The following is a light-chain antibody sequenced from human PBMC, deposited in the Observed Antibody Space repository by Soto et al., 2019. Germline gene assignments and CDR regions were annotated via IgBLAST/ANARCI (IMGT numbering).Light chain of an antibody. J-gene: IGKJ1*01. V-gene: IGKV3-20*01. CDR1: QSVSSSF. CDR3: QQSYSTLRT. CDR2: GAS. Sequence: EIVLTQSPGTLSLSPGEGATLSCRASQSVSSSFVAWYQQKPGQAPRLLIYGASSRATGIPDRFSGSGSGTDFTLTISSLQPEDFATYYCQQSYSTLRTFGQGTKVDIK.